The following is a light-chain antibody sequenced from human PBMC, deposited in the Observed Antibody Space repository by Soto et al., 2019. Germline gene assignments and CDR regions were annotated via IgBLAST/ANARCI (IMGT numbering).Light chain of an antibody. CDR2: DAS. CDR1: QSISSW. CDR3: QKYNSYSQT. Sequence: DIQMTQSPSTLSASVLYIVTITFRSSQSISSWLALYQQKPGKAPKLLIYDASSLESGVPSRFSGSGSGTEFTLTISSLQPDDFATYYCQKYNSYSQTFGQGTKVDIK. J-gene: IGKJ1*01. V-gene: IGKV1-5*01.